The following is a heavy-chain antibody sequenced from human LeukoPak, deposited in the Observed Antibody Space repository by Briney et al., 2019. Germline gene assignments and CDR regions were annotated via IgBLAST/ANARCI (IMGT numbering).Heavy chain of an antibody. CDR2: IRSKANSYET. CDR3: TRPSYYYDSSGYYYDRDY. D-gene: IGHD3-22*01. Sequence: GGSLKLSCAASGFTFSGYAMHWIRQAPGKGLEWVGRIRSKANSYETAYAESGGGRLTISRDDSKNTAYLQMNSLKTEDTAVYYCTRPSYYYDSSGYYYDRDYWGQGTLVTVSS. V-gene: IGHV3-73*01. J-gene: IGHJ4*02. CDR1: GFTFSGYA.